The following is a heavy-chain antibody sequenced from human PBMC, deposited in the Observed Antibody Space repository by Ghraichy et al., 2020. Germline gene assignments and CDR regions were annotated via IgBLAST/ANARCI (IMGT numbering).Heavy chain of an antibody. CDR2: ISSSGSTK. CDR1: GFTFSDYY. Sequence: GGSLRLSCAASGFTFSDYYMSWIRQAPGKGLGWVSYISSSGSTKSYADSVKGRFTISRDNAKNSLYLQMNSLRAEDTAVYYCAGASSGGIMGFAYWGQGTLSTFSS. D-gene: IGHD2-15*01. CDR3: AGASSGGIMGFAY. V-gene: IGHV3-11*01. J-gene: IGHJ4*02.